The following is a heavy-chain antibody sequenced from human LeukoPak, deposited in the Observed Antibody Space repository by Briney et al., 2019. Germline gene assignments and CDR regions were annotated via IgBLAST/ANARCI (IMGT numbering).Heavy chain of an antibody. Sequence: SETLSLTCTVSGGSISSGSYYWSWIRQPAGKGLEWIGRIYTSGSTNYNPSLKSRVTISVDTSKNQFSLKLSSVTAADTAVYYCARSSGWYLNWFDPWGQGTLVTVSS. V-gene: IGHV4-61*02. CDR2: IYTSGST. D-gene: IGHD6-19*01. CDR3: ARSSGWYLNWFDP. CDR1: GGSISSGSYY. J-gene: IGHJ5*02.